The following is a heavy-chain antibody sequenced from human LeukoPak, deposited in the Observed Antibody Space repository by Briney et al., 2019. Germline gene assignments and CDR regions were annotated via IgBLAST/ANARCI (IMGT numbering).Heavy chain of an antibody. D-gene: IGHD3-9*01. CDR3: ARGPNSDWSGLDF. CDR2: ISPTGSTT. V-gene: IGHV3-74*01. CDR1: GSSFSGHW. J-gene: IGHJ4*02. Sequence: GGSLRLSCTASGSSFSGHWMHWARQLPGKGLVWVSRISPTGSTTSYADSVKGRFTVSRDNAKNTLYLQVNNLRAEDTAVYYCARGPNSDWSGLDFWGQGTLLTVSS.